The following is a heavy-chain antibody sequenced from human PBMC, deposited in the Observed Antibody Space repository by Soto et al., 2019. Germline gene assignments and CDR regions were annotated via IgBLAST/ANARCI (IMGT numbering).Heavy chain of an antibody. Sequence: QVQLQESGPGLVKPSETLSLTCNVSGGSIRRYYWSWVRQPAGKPLEWSGRIYTSGSTNYNPSLKSRVSMSVDTSKNQFSLEVTSVTAVDRAVYYCAREGASGFGMDVWGLGTTVTVSS. J-gene: IGHJ6*02. CDR2: IYTSGST. CDR3: AREGASGFGMDV. D-gene: IGHD1-26*01. V-gene: IGHV4-4*07. CDR1: GGSIRRYY.